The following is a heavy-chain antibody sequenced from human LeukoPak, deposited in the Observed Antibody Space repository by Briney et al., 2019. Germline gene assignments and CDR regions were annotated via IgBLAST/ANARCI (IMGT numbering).Heavy chain of an antibody. CDR1: GFTFSSHW. D-gene: IGHD6-6*01. J-gene: IGHJ4*02. CDR2: INSDGSIT. Sequence: GGSLRLSCAASGFTFSSHWMHWVRQAPGKGLVWVSRINSDGSITTYADSVKGRFTISRDNAKNSLYLQMNSLRAEDTAVYYCARERAARPQYYFDYWGQGTLVTVSS. V-gene: IGHV3-74*03. CDR3: ARERAARPQYYFDY.